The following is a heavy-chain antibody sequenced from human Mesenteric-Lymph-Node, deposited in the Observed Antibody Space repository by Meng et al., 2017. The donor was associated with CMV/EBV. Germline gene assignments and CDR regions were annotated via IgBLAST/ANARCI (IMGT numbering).Heavy chain of an antibody. CDR1: GYPFSSYG. V-gene: IGHV1-18*01. Sequence: ASVKVSCKASGYPFSSYGVAWVRQVPGQGLDWVGWISPNNRDANYAQKLQGRVTMTTDASTSTAYMDLRSLRSDDTAVYYCARDFSEAMDIFLDVWGQGTTVTVSS. CDR2: ISPNNRDA. D-gene: IGHD5-18*01. CDR3: ARDFSEAMDIFLDV. J-gene: IGHJ6*02.